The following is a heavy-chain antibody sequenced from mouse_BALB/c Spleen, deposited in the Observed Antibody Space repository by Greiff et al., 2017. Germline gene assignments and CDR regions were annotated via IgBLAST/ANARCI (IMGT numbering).Heavy chain of an antibody. CDR2: IWSGGST. Sequence: QVQLQQSGPGLVQPSQSLSITCTVSGFSLTSYGVHWVRQSPGKGLVWLGVIWSGGSTDYNAAFISRLSISKDNSKSQVFFKMNSLQANDTAIYYCARYDYGRYYYAMDYWGEGTSGTVAA. V-gene: IGHV2-2*02. CDR1: GFSLTSYG. J-gene: IGHJ4*01. D-gene: IGHD2-4*01. CDR3: ARYDYGRYYYAMDY.